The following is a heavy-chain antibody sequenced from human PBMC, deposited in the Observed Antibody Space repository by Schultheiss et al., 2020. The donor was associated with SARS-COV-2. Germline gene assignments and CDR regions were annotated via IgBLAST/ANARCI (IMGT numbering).Heavy chain of an antibody. CDR3: ARVRVTAMAHEFDY. Sequence: SETLSLTCVVFGGSFSGNYWSWIRQSPGKGLEWIGEINQSGSTIYSPSLKSRVTISVDTSKNQFSLKLSSVTAADTAVYYCARVRVTAMAHEFDYWGQGTLVTVSS. J-gene: IGHJ4*02. CDR2: INQSGST. D-gene: IGHD5-18*01. CDR1: GGSFSGNY. V-gene: IGHV4-34*01.